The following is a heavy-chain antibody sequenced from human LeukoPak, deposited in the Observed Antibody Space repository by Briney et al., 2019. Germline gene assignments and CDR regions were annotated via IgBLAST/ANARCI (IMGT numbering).Heavy chain of an antibody. J-gene: IGHJ4*02. CDR3: VSGGGYSRPPAEF. Sequence: PGGSLRLSCAASGLDFNRYWMHWVRQAPGKGLVWVSCINSGGSSTRHADSVKGRFTISRDNVKNMLYLQMNSLTAGDTAVYYCVSGGGYSRPPAEFWGQGSLVTVSS. V-gene: IGHV3-74*01. CDR2: INSGGSST. CDR1: GLDFNRYW. D-gene: IGHD3-10*01.